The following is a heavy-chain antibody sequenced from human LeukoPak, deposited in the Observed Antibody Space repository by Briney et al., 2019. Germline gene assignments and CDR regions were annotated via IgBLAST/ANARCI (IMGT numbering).Heavy chain of an antibody. CDR2: ISYDGSNK. D-gene: IGHD1-7*01. CDR3: ARISRGELPTF. Sequence: PGRSLRLSCAASGFTFSSYAMHWVRQAPGKGLEWVAVISYDGSNKYYADSVKGRFTISRDNSKNTLYLQMNSLRAEDTAIYYCARISRGELPTFWGQGTLVIVSS. V-gene: IGHV3-30-3*01. CDR1: GFTFSSYA. J-gene: IGHJ4*02.